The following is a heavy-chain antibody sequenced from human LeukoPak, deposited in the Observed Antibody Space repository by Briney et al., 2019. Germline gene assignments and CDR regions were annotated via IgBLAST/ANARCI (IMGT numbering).Heavy chain of an antibody. D-gene: IGHD5-18*01. J-gene: IGHJ4*02. Sequence: PGGSLRLSCAASGFTVSSNYMSWVRQAPGKGLEGVSVIYSGGSTYYADSVKGRFTNTRDNSKYTLYLQMSSLRAEDTAVYYCARDLYSYGYTRNYWGQGTLVTVSS. V-gene: IGHV3-66*01. CDR1: GFTVSSNY. CDR3: ARDLYSYGYTRNY. CDR2: IYSGGST.